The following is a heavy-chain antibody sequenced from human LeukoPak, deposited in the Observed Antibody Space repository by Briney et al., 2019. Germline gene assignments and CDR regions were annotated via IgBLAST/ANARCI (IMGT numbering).Heavy chain of an antibody. D-gene: IGHD3-9*01. V-gene: IGHV4-59*12. CDR2: IYYTGST. CDR1: GGSISSYY. Sequence: PSETLSLTCTVSGGSISSYYWSWIRQPPGKGLEWIGYIYYTGSTNYNPSLKSRVTISVDTSKNQFSLKLSSVTAADTAVYYCARDGADYDILTGYPTHDAFDIWGQGTMVTVSS. J-gene: IGHJ3*02. CDR3: ARDGADYDILTGYPTHDAFDI.